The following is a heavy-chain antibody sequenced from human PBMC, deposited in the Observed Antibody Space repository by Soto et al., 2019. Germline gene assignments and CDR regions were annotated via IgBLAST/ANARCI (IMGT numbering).Heavy chain of an antibody. J-gene: IGHJ4*02. CDR1: GGSISSTTFY. Sequence: QLQLQESGPGLAKPSETLSLTCTVSGGSISSTTFYWGWIRQSPGKGLEWIGSIYYIGNTYYNPSLESRVTISVDTSKNQFSLKLSSATAADTAVYYYMTQTVIRGEVVYWGQGTLVTVSS. V-gene: IGHV4-39*01. CDR3: MTQTVIRGEVVY. CDR2: IYYIGNT. D-gene: IGHD3-16*01.